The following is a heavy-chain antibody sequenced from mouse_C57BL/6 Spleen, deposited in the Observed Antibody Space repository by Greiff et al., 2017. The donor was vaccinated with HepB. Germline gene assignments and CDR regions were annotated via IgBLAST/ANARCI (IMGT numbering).Heavy chain of an antibody. D-gene: IGHD1-1*01. CDR1: GYTFTSYW. Sequence: VQLQQPGAELVRPGTSVKLSCKASGYTFTSYWMGWAKQRPGQGLEWIGDIYPGGGDTNYNEKFKGKATLTVDKSSSTAYMQLSSLTSEDSAIYYCARNYSSSYGYFDVWGTGTPVTASS. J-gene: IGHJ1*03. V-gene: IGHV1-63*01. CDR3: ARNYSSSYGYFDV. CDR2: IYPGGGDT.